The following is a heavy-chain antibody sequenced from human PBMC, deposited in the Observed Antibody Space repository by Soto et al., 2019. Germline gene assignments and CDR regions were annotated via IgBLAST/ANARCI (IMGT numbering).Heavy chain of an antibody. V-gene: IGHV1-18*01. CDR1: GYTFTTYG. D-gene: IGHD1-26*01. CDR2: INPYNGNT. Sequence: QVQLVQSGAEVVKPGASVKVFCKASGYTFTTYGISWVRQAPGQGLEWMGWINPYNGNTNYAQKLQGRVTMTTDTSTSTAYMELRSLRADDTAVYYCARDFIPNVSGSHYDFVDYWGQGTLVTVSS. CDR3: ARDFIPNVSGSHYDFVDY. J-gene: IGHJ4*02.